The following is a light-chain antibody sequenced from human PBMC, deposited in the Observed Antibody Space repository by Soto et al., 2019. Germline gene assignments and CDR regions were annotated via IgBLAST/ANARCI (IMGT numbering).Light chain of an antibody. CDR3: ISYTSSSPYV. Sequence: QSALTQPASVSGSPGQSTTISCTGTSSDVGGYNYVSWYQHHPGKAPKLIIFDVSNRPSGISNRFPGSKSGNTASLTISGLQAEDEADYYCISYTSSSPYVFGTGTKVTVL. CDR2: DVS. CDR1: SSDVGGYNY. V-gene: IGLV2-14*03. J-gene: IGLJ1*01.